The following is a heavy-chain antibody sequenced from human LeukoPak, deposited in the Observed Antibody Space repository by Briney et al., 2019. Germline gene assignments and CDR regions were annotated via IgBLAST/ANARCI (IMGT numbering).Heavy chain of an antibody. Sequence: GGSLRLSCAAPGFTFSSYAMRWVRLAPGKGLEWVSAISGSGDSTYYADSVKGRFTISRDNSESTLYLQMNSLRAEDTAVYYCAKGTIIAARPGYFDYWGQGTLVTVSS. CDR3: AKGTIIAARPGYFDY. CDR1: GFTFSSYA. D-gene: IGHD6-6*01. V-gene: IGHV3-23*01. J-gene: IGHJ4*02. CDR2: ISGSGDST.